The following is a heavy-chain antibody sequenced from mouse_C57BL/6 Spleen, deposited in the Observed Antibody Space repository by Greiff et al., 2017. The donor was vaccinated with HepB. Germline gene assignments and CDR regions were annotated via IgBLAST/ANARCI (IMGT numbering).Heavy chain of an antibody. CDR3: ATPADYYDYDYWYFDV. J-gene: IGHJ1*03. V-gene: IGHV1-9*01. D-gene: IGHD2-4*01. Sequence: QVQLQQSGAELMKPGASVKLSCKATGYTFTGYWIEWVKQRPGHGLEWIGEILPGSGSTNYNEKFKGKATFTADTSSNTAYMQLSSLTTEDSAIYYWATPADYYDYDYWYFDVWGTGTTVTVSS. CDR1: GYTFTGYW. CDR2: ILPGSGST.